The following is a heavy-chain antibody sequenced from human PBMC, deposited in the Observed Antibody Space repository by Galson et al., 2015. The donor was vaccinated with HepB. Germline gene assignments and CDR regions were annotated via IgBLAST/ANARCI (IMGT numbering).Heavy chain of an antibody. D-gene: IGHD2-2*02. CDR2: ISYDGSNK. Sequence: SLRLSCAASGFTFSSYAMHWVRQAPGKGLEWVAVISYDGSNKYYADSVKGRFTISRDNSKNTLYLQMNSLRAEDTAVYYCARDFGVVVPAAISGWIDYWGQGTLVTVSS. V-gene: IGHV3-30-3*01. CDR3: ARDFGVVVPAAISGWIDY. J-gene: IGHJ4*02. CDR1: GFTFSSYA.